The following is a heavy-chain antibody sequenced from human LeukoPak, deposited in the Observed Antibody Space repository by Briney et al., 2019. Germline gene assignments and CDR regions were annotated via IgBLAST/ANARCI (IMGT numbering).Heavy chain of an antibody. J-gene: IGHJ6*02. CDR3: ARGSVTMIPSSPAYGMDV. V-gene: IGHV1-8*01. CDR1: GYTFTSYD. Sequence: GASVKVSCKASGYTFTSYDINWVRQATGQGLEWMGWMNPNSGNTGYAQKFQGRVTMTRNTSISTAYMELSSLRSEDTAVYYCARGSVTMIPSSPAYGMDVWGQGTTVTVSS. CDR2: MNPNSGNT. D-gene: IGHD3-22*01.